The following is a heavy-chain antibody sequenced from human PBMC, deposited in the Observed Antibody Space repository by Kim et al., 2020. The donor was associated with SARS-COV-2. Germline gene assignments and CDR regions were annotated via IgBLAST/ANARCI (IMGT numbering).Heavy chain of an antibody. CDR1: GGSISSYY. V-gene: IGHV4-59*13. J-gene: IGHJ4*02. D-gene: IGHD1-26*01. CDR3: ARVELPTTFDY. CDR2: IYYSGST. Sequence: SETLSLTCTVSGGSISSYYWSWIRQPPGKGLEWIGYIYYSGSTNYNPSLKSRVTISVDTSKNQFSLKLSSVTAADTAVYYCARVELPTTFDYWGQGTLVT.